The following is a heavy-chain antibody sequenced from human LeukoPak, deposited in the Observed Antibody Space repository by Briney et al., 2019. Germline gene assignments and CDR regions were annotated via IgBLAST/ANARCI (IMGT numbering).Heavy chain of an antibody. V-gene: IGHV3-74*01. CDR1: GFDFSSNW. J-gene: IGHJ5*02. CDR2: IKGDGIST. D-gene: IGHD6-19*01. Sequence: TGGSLRLSCAASGFDFSSNWMHWVRHAPGQGLVWVSRIKGDGISTNYADSVKGRFTISRDIAKNTLYLQMNSLRAEDTAVYYCARDLQWLVPSNWFDPWGQGTLVTVSS. CDR3: ARDLQWLVPSNWFDP.